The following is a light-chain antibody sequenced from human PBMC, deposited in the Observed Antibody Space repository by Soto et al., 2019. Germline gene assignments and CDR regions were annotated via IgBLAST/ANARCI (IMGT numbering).Light chain of an antibody. Sequence: EIVLTQSPGTLSLSPGERATLSCRASQSVSSSLLAWYQQKPGQSPRLLIYGASSRATGIPDRFSGSGSGTDFTLTISRLEPEDFAVYYCQKYGSSPQTFGQGTKV. CDR2: GAS. J-gene: IGKJ1*01. V-gene: IGKV3-20*01. CDR1: QSVSSSL. CDR3: QKYGSSPQT.